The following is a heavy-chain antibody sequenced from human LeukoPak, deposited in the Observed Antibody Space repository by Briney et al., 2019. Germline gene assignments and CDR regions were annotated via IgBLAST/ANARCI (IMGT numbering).Heavy chain of an antibody. D-gene: IGHD4-23*01. CDR2: IYYSGST. J-gene: IGHJ4*02. CDR1: GGSISTYD. V-gene: IGHV4-59*12. CDR3: ARNSGDY. Sequence: PSETLSLTCTVSGGSISTYDWSWIRQPPGKGLEWIGYIYYSGSTNYNPSLKSRVTMSLDASKNQFSLKVSSVTAADTAVYYCARNSGDYWGQGTLVTVSS.